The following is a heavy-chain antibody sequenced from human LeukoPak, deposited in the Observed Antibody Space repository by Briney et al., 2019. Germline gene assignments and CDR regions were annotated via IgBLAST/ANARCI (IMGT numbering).Heavy chain of an antibody. Sequence: SETLSLTCTVSGGSISSSSYYWGWIRQPPGKGLEWIGSIYYSGSTYYNPSLKSRVTISVDTSKNQFSLKLSSVTAADTAVYYCARGITMVRGVIMGSGYYYGMDVWGQGTTVTVSS. D-gene: IGHD3-10*01. V-gene: IGHV4-39*01. CDR3: ARGITMVRGVIMGSGYYYGMDV. CDR2: IYYSGST. CDR1: GGSISSSSYY. J-gene: IGHJ6*02.